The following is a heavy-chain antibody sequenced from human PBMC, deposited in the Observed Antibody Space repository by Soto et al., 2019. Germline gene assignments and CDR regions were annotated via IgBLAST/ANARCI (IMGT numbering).Heavy chain of an antibody. CDR1: GFRFRDYW. D-gene: IGHD3-22*01. CDR3: VADCYTMTCTHFDGYS. J-gene: IGHJ5*02. V-gene: IGHV3-7*03. CDR2: IKQDESDK. Sequence: PWGPLRLACAVSGFRFRDYWMSWVRQAPGKGREWVAPIKQDESDKYYVDSVKGRFTISRDNAKNALYLQMNSLRVEDTAVYYCVADCYTMTCTHFDGYSWGQGTQVTVAS.